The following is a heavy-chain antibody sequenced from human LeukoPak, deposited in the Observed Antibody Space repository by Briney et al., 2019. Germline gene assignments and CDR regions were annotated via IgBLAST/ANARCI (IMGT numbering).Heavy chain of an antibody. CDR1: GFTFSSYA. J-gene: IGHJ4*02. D-gene: IGHD3-10*01. V-gene: IGHV3-23*01. CDR3: ARDSYYGSGSYYHHHDY. CDR2: ISGSGGST. Sequence: PGGSLRLSCAASGFTFSSYAMSWVRQAPGKGLEWVSAISGSGGSTYYADSVKGRFTISRDNSKNTLYLQMNSLRAEDTAVYYCARDSYYGSGSYYHHHDYWGQGTLVTVPS.